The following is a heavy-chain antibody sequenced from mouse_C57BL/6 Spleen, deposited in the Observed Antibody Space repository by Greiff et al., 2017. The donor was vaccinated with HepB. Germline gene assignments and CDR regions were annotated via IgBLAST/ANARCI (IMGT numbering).Heavy chain of an antibody. V-gene: IGHV1-53*01. D-gene: IGHD2-1*01. J-gene: IGHJ1*03. CDR2: INPSNGGT. CDR3: AREGLRAYYGNYDWYFDV. CDR1: GYTFTSYW. Sequence: QVQLQQPGPELVKPGASVKLSCKASGYTFTSYWMHWVKQRPGQGLEWIGNINPSNGGTNYNEKFKSKATLTVDKSSSTAYMQLSSLTSEDSAVYYCAREGLRAYYGNYDWYFDVWGTGTTVTVSS.